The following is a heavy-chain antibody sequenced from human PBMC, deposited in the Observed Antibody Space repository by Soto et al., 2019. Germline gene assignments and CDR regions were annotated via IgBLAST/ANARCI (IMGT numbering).Heavy chain of an antibody. CDR1: CGSFIGYY. J-gene: IGHJ1*01. CDR3: ARVAIRIGSRPSGLAD. Sequence: CPACTVYCGSFIGYYWGWVRQPPVKGLDWIGEINHSGSTNYNPSLKSRVTISVDTSKNQFSLKLSSVTAADTAVYYCARVAIRIGSRPSGLADRGQLTLVIVSS. CDR2: INHSGST. V-gene: IGHV4-34*01. D-gene: IGHD6-6*01.